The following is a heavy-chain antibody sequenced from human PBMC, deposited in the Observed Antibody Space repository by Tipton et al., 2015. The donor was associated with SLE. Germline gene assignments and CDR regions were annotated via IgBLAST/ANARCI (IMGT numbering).Heavy chain of an antibody. CDR1: GGSFSGYY. V-gene: IGHV4-34*01. CDR3: ARVPGLERSYYGSGRRYFDY. D-gene: IGHD3-10*01. J-gene: IGHJ4*02. CDR2: INHSGST. Sequence: TLSLTCAVYGGSFSGYYWSWIRQSPGKGLEWIGDINHSGSTNYNPSLKSRVTISVDTSKNQFPLRLRSVTAADTAVYYCARVPGLERSYYGSGRRYFDYWGQGTLVTVSS.